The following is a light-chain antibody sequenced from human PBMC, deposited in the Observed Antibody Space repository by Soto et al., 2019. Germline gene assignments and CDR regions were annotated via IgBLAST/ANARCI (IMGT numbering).Light chain of an antibody. CDR1: SSDVGSFNL. J-gene: IGLJ1*01. V-gene: IGLV2-23*02. CDR2: EVN. CDR3: CSYASSRSYV. Sequence: QSVLTQPASVSGSPGQSITISCTGTSSDVGSFNLVSWYEQHPGKAPKLMIYEVNKRPSGVSNRFSGSKSGNTASPTISGLQAEDEADYYCCSYASSRSYVFGTGTRSPS.